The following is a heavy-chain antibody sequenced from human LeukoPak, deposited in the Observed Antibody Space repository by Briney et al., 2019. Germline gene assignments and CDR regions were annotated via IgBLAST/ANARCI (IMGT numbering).Heavy chain of an antibody. J-gene: IGHJ4*02. Sequence: ASVKVSCKASGYTFTSYGIIWVRQAPGQGLEWMGWISNYNGNTNYAQKIQGRVTMTTDTSTSTAYMELSSLRSEDTAVYYCASEYYDILTGYYRGPLGFDYWGQGTLVTVSS. CDR2: ISNYNGNT. CDR3: ASEYYDILTGYYRGPLGFDY. V-gene: IGHV1-18*01. CDR1: GYTFTSYG. D-gene: IGHD3-9*01.